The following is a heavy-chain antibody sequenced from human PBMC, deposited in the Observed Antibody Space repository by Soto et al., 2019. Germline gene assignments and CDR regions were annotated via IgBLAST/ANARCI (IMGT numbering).Heavy chain of an antibody. CDR3: AGESASVTQVPLRH. J-gene: IGHJ4*02. D-gene: IGHD2-21*02. Sequence: VQLVQSGAEVRQPGSSVRVSCKASGGTFSTYSVTWVRQAPGEGLEWMGGIIPIYNSPYYAQKFLGRVTLTADASSNTAYMVLSALRSEDTGVYFCAGESASVTQVPLRHWGQGTLVTVSS. CDR1: GGTFSTYS. CDR2: IIPIYNSP. V-gene: IGHV1-69*01.